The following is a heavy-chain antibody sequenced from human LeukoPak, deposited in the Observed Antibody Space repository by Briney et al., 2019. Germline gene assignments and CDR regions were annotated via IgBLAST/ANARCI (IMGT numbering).Heavy chain of an antibody. D-gene: IGHD6-13*01. Sequence: ASVKFSCKASGYTFTGYYMHWVRQAPGQGLEWMGRINPNSGGTNYAQKFQGRVTMTRDTSISTAYMELSRLRSDDTAVYYCARDQAPGIAAAGNNYWGQGTLVTVSS. J-gene: IGHJ4*02. CDR2: INPNSGGT. CDR3: ARDQAPGIAAAGNNY. V-gene: IGHV1-2*06. CDR1: GYTFTGYY.